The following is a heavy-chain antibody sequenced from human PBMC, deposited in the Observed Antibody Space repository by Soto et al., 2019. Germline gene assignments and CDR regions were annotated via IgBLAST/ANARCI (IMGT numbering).Heavy chain of an antibody. CDR3: ASEAGDYTYDY. Sequence: QLQLQESGPGLVKSSETLSLTCTVSGGSIISTTYYWGWIRQPPGKGLEWIGSMSYSGSTNYNPSLKSRVTISVDTSKNRFFLNLTSVTATDTVLYYCASEAGDYTYDYWGQGTLVTVSS. V-gene: IGHV4-39*01. CDR2: MSYSGST. CDR1: GGSIISTTYY. D-gene: IGHD4-17*01. J-gene: IGHJ4*02.